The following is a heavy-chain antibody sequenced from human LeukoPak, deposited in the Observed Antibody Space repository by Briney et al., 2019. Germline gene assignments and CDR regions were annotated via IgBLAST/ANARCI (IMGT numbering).Heavy chain of an antibody. J-gene: IGHJ4*02. CDR1: GGSISSGGYY. D-gene: IGHD3-3*01. Sequence: SETLSLTCTVSGGSISSGGYYWSRIRQHPGKGLEWIGYIYYSRSTYYNPSLKSRVTISVDTSKNQFSLKLSSVTAADTAVYYCARGRTTIYRFDYWGQGTLVTVSS. V-gene: IGHV4-31*03. CDR3: ARGRTTIYRFDY. CDR2: IYYSRST.